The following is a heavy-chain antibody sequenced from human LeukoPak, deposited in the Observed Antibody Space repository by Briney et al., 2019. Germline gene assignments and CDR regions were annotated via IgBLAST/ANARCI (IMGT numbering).Heavy chain of an antibody. CDR1: GDSISSTNYY. J-gene: IGHJ4*02. CDR3: ATSGWYLLPGVY. D-gene: IGHD6-19*01. V-gene: IGHV4-39*01. Sequence: SETLSLTCTVSGDSISSTNYYWGWTRQPPGKGLEWIGSIYYSGSTYYNPSLESRVTISVDTSKNQFSLKLSSVTAADTAVYYCATSGWYLLPGVYWGQGTLVTVSS. CDR2: IYYSGST.